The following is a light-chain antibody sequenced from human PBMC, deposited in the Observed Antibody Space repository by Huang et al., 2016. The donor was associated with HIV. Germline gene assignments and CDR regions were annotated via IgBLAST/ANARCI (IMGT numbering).Light chain of an antibody. CDR2: GSS. Sequence: KVMTQSPATLSVSPGERVTLSCRANRSVSTNLAWYQQRPGQAPRLLIYGSSTRAPGIPARFSGSGSGTDFSLTISSLQSEDFALYYCHQYNNWLLSFGGGTRVDI. V-gene: IGKV3-15*01. J-gene: IGKJ4*01. CDR1: RSVSTN. CDR3: HQYNNWLLS.